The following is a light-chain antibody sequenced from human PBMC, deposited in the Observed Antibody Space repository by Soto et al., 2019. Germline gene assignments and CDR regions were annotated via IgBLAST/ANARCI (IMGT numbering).Light chain of an antibody. CDR1: QAPVYSDGDTY. CDR2: KVP. V-gene: IGKV2-30*01. J-gene: IGKJ1*01. CDR3: MQGTHWPRT. Sequence: DVVMTQSPLSQPVTLGQPASTPSGSSQAPVYSDGDTYLNWFQQGPGQSPRRLIYKVPNRDSKVPDRFGGSGSGTDFTLKISRVEAEDVGVYYCMQGTHWPRTFGQGTKVEIK.